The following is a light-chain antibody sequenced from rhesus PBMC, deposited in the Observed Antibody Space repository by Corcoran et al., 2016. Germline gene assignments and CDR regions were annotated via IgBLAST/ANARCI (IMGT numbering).Light chain of an antibody. CDR2: YAF. CDR3: QHGYGTPLT. V-gene: IGKV1S15*01. CDR1: QGISNN. J-gene: IGKJ4*01. Sequence: DIQMTQSPSSLSASVGDTVTITRRASQGISNNLAWYQQKPGKVPKLLINYAFSLQSGVPSRFSGSGSGTDFTLTISSLQPEDFAAYYCQHGYGTPLTFGGGTKVEIK.